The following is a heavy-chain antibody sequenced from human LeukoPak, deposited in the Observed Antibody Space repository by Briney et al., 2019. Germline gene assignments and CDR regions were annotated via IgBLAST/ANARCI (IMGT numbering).Heavy chain of an antibody. CDR1: GFTFSNAW. Sequence: GGSLRLSCAASGFTFSNAWMSWVRQAPGKGLEWVGRIKSNSDGGTAEYGAPVKGRFTISRDGSKNTLYLQMNSLKTEDTAVYHCTTVTALLLWGLDVWGQGTTVTVSS. CDR2: IKSNSDGGTA. CDR3: TTVTALLLWGLDV. D-gene: IGHD2-15*01. J-gene: IGHJ6*02. V-gene: IGHV3-15*01.